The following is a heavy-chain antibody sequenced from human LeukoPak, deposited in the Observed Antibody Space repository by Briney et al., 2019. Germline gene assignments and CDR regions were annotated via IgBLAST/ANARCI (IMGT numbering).Heavy chain of an antibody. CDR2: ISASGGST. J-gene: IGHJ4*02. CDR3: AKGYCSSTNCKESFFDY. V-gene: IGHV3-23*01. Sequence: GGSLRLSCAASGFTFSSYAMNWVRQAPGKGLEWVSTISASGGSTYYVVKGRVTISRDNSKNTLYLQMNSLRAEDTAVYYCAKGYCSSTNCKESFFDYWGQGTLVTVSS. D-gene: IGHD2-2*01. CDR1: GFTFSSYA.